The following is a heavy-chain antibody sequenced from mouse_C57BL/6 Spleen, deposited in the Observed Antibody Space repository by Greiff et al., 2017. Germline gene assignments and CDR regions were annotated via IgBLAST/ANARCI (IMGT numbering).Heavy chain of an antibody. Sequence: QVQLQQSGAELVRPGASVTLSCKASGYTFTDYEMHWVKQTPVHGLEWIGAIDPETGGTAYNQKFKGKAILTADKSSSTAYMELRSLTSEDSAVYYCTRPGSGYFDVGGTGTTVTVSS. CDR1: GYTFTDYE. V-gene: IGHV1-15*01. J-gene: IGHJ1*03. CDR3: TRPGSGYFDV. CDR2: IDPETGGT.